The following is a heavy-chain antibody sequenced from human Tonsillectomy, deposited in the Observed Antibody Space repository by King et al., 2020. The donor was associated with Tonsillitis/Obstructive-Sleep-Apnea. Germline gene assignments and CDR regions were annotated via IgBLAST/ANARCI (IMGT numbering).Heavy chain of an antibody. V-gene: IGHV1-69*01. Sequence: VQLVESGAEVKKPGSSVKVSCKASGGTFSSYAISWVRQAPGQGLEWMGGIIPIFGTANYAQKFQGRVTITADESTSTAYMELSSLRSEDTAVYYCARDNLLVVPAAIESVDYYYYYMDVWGKGTTVTVSS. CDR3: ARDNLLVVPAAIESVDYYYYYMDV. J-gene: IGHJ6*03. D-gene: IGHD2-2*02. CDR2: IIPIFGTA. CDR1: GGTFSSYA.